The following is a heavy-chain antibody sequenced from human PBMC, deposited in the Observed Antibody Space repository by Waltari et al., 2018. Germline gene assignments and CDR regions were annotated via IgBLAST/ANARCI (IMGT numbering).Heavy chain of an antibody. CDR3: AKLGDEGFHY. CDR2: INPNSGGT. J-gene: IGHJ4*02. Sequence: QVQLVQSGAAVKKPGASVTVSCQASGYTFIEYYIHWVRQAPGQGLEWMGWINPNSGGTNYAQKFQGRVTMTRDTSISTAYMEVNRLKSDDTAMFYCAKLGDEGFHYWGQGTLVTVSS. V-gene: IGHV1-2*02. CDR1: GYTFIEYY. D-gene: IGHD3-10*01.